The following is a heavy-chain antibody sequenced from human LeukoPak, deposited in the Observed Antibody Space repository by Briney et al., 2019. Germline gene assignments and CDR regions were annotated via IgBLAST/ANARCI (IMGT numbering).Heavy chain of an antibody. CDR1: GGSISSYY. J-gene: IGHJ6*02. V-gene: IGHV4-59*12. Sequence: PSETLSLTCTVSGGSISSYYWSWIRQPPGKGLEWIGEIYHSGSTNYNPSLKSRVTISVDKSKNQCSLKLSSVTATDTAVYYCAREAKVRGVSSGMDVWGQGTTVTVSS. D-gene: IGHD3-10*01. CDR3: AREAKVRGVSSGMDV. CDR2: IYHSGST.